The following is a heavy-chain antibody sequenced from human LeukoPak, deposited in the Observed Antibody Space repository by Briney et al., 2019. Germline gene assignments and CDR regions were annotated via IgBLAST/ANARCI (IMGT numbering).Heavy chain of an antibody. V-gene: IGHV3-64*01. D-gene: IGHD2-21*02. CDR3: ARDSCGGDCYSDENAFDI. Sequence: GGSLRLSCAASGFTFSSYAMHWVRQAPGKGLEYASAISSNGGSTYYANSVKGRFTISRDNSKNTLYLQMGSLRAEDMAVYYCARDSCGGDCYSDENAFDIWGQGTMVTVSS. J-gene: IGHJ3*02. CDR1: GFTFSSYA. CDR2: ISSNGGST.